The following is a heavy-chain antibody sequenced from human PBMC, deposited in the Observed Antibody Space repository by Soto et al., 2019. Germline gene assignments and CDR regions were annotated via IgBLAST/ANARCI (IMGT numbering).Heavy chain of an antibody. CDR1: GGSISSGGYS. D-gene: IGHD2-21*01. CDR3: ARGGYCGGDCYLYRMDV. CDR2: IYHSGST. Sequence: SETLSLTCAVSGGSISSGGYSWSWIRQPPGKGLEWIGYIYHSGSTYYNPSLKSRVTISVDRSKNQFSLKLSSVTAADTAVYYCARGGYCGGDCYLYRMDVWGQGTTVT. V-gene: IGHV4-30-2*01. J-gene: IGHJ6*02.